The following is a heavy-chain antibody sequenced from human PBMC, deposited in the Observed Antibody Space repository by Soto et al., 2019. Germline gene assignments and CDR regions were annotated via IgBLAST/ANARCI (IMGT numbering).Heavy chain of an antibody. V-gene: IGHV3-33*01. J-gene: IGHJ4*02. CDR1: GFTFSSYG. Sequence: QVQLVESGGGVVQPGRSLRLSCAASGFTFSSYGMHWVRQAPGKGLEWVAFIWYDGSNKYYADSVKGRFTISRDNSKNTLYLQMNSLRAEDTAVYYCARDRDLEQLAYFDYWGQGTLVTVSS. D-gene: IGHD6-13*01. CDR3: ARDRDLEQLAYFDY. CDR2: IWYDGSNK.